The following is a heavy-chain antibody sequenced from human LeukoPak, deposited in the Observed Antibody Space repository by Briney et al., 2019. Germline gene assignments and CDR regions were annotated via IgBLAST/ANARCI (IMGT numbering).Heavy chain of an antibody. CDR1: GFTFSSYE. CDR3: ARDRYYGSGDFDY. J-gene: IGHJ4*02. D-gene: IGHD3-10*01. V-gene: IGHV3-48*03. Sequence: GGSLRLSCAASGFTFSSYEMNWVRQAPGKGLEWVSYISSSGSTIHYADPVKGRFTISRDNAKNSLHLQMNSLRAEDTAVYYCARDRYYGSGDFDYWGQGTLVTVSS. CDR2: ISSSGSTI.